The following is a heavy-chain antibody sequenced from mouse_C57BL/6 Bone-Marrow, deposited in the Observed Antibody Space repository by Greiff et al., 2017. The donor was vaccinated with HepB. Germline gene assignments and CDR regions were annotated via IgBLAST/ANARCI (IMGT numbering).Heavy chain of an antibody. Sequence: VQLQQSGPGLVQPSQSLSITCTVSGFSLTSYGVHWVRQSPGKGLEWLGVIWSGGSTDYNAAFISRLSISKDNSKSQVFFKMNSLQADDTAIYYCASYYGSRGAMDYWGQGTSVTVSS. D-gene: IGHD1-1*01. CDR2: IWSGGST. CDR3: ASYYGSRGAMDY. CDR1: GFSLTSYG. V-gene: IGHV2-2*01. J-gene: IGHJ4*01.